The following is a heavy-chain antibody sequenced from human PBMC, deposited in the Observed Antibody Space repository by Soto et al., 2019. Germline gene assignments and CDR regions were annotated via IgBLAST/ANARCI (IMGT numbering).Heavy chain of an antibody. CDR3: ARDEQQLVRELDY. J-gene: IGHJ4*02. V-gene: IGHV1-18*01. CDR1: GYTFISYG. D-gene: IGHD6-13*01. CDR2: INAYTGKT. Sequence: QLEQSGGEVKKPGASVQVSCKASGYTFISYGISWVRQAPGQGLEWVGWINAYTGKTKLAQKVQGRVTLTTDRSTSTAYLELRSLRSDDTAVYYCARDEQQLVRELDYWVQGTLVSVSS.